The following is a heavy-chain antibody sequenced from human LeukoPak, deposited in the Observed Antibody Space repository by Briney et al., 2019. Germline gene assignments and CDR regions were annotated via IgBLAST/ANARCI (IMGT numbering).Heavy chain of an antibody. CDR1: GGTFSSYA. D-gene: IGHD3-22*01. Sequence: SVKVSCKASGGTFSSYAISWVRQAPGQGLEWMGGIIPIFGTANYAQKFQGRVTITADKSTSTAYMELSSLRSEDTAVYYCARDSRIYDSSGYYYGFAWFDPWGQGTLVTVSS. CDR3: ARDSRIYDSSGYYYGFAWFDP. V-gene: IGHV1-69*06. J-gene: IGHJ5*02. CDR2: IIPIFGTA.